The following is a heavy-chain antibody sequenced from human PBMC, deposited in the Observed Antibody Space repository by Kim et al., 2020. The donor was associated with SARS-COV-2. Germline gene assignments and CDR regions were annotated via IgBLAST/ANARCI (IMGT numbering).Heavy chain of an antibody. J-gene: IGHJ6*02. V-gene: IGHV1-69*04. CDR3: ASDDIVVVPAAIIPRDYYYGMDV. Sequence: SVKVSCKASGGTFSSYAISWVRQAPGQGLEWMGRIIPILGIANYAQKFQGRVTITADKSTSTAYMELSSLRSEDTAVYYCASDDIVVVPAAIIPRDYYYGMDVWGQGATVTVSS. CDR1: GGTFSSYA. CDR2: IIPILGIA. D-gene: IGHD2-2*01.